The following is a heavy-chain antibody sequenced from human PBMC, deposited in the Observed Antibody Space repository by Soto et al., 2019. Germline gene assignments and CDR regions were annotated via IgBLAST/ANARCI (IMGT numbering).Heavy chain of an antibody. CDR1: GFTVSSNY. CDR3: ASSFTRGVRASAFGY. D-gene: IGHD3-10*01. J-gene: IGHJ4*02. V-gene: IGHV3-66*01. Sequence: EVQLVESGGGLVQPGGSLRLSCAASGFTVSSNYMSWVRQAPGKGLEWVAVIYSGGSTYYADSVKGRFTISRDNSKNTLYLQLNSLRAEDTAVYYCASSFTRGVRASAFGYWGQGTLVTVSS. CDR2: IYSGGST.